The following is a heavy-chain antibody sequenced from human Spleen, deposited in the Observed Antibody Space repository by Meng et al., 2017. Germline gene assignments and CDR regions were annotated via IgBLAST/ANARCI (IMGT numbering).Heavy chain of an antibody. J-gene: IGHJ4*02. CDR2: IKQDGSEK. V-gene: IGHV3-7*01. Sequence: GESLKISCAASGFTFSSYSMNWVRQAPGKGLEWVANIKQDGSEKYYVDSVKGRFTISRDNAKNSLYLQMNSLTAEDTAVYYCASLHCPNTNCYLNYYFDYWGQGALVTVSS. D-gene: IGHD2-2*01. CDR1: GFTFSSYS. CDR3: ASLHCPNTNCYLNYYFDY.